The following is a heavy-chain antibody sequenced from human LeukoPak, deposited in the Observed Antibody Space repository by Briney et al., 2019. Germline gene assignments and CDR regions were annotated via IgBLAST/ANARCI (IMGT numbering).Heavy chain of an antibody. V-gene: IGHV3-7*05. CDR1: AFTFSGYW. Sequence: HTGGPLRLSCSASAFTFSGYWMTWLRQAPGKGLEWVATIKEDGSDKYYVDSVRGRFTISRDNAENSLYLQMNSLTAEDTALYYCVRDGIRDIPGIITIRYDYWGQGTLVTVSS. CDR3: VRDGIRDIPGIITIRYDY. D-gene: IGHD3-10*01. J-gene: IGHJ4*02. CDR2: IKEDGSDK.